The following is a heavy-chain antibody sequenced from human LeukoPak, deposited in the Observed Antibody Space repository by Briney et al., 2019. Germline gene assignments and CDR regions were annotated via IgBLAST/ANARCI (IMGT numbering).Heavy chain of an antibody. D-gene: IGHD3-10*01. CDR2: IYYSGST. Sequence: PSETLSLTCTVSGGSISSSSYYWGWIRQPPGKGLEWIGSIYYSGSTYYNPSLKSRVTISVDTSKNHFSLKLSSVTAADTAVYYCARIGGFRYAFDIWGQGTMVTVSS. CDR3: ARIGGFRYAFDI. CDR1: GGSISSSSYY. J-gene: IGHJ3*02. V-gene: IGHV4-39*02.